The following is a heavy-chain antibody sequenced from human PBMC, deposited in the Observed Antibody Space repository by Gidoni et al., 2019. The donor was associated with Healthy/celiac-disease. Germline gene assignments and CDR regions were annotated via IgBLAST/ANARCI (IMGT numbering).Heavy chain of an antibody. J-gene: IGHJ4*02. CDR3: TTVGVDSSGWSYYFDY. Sequence: EVQLVESGGGLVKPGGSLSLSCAASGLTFSNAWMSWVRQAPGKGLGWVGRSKSKTDGGTTDYAAPVKGRLTISRDDSKNTLYLQMNSLKTEDTAVYYCTTVGVDSSGWSYYFDYWGQGTLVTVSS. CDR1: GLTFSNAW. CDR2: SKSKTDGGTT. D-gene: IGHD6-19*01. V-gene: IGHV3-15*01.